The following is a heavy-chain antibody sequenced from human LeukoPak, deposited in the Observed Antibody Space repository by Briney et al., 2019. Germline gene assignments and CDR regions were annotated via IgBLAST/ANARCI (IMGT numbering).Heavy chain of an antibody. CDR2: ISSSGSTI. V-gene: IGHV3-48*03. Sequence: PGGSLRLSCAASGFTFSSYGMNWVRQAPGKGLEWVSYISSSGSTIYYADSVKGRFTISRDNAKNSLYLQMNSLRAEDTAVYYCARGGTYYYDSSGYYWGQGTLVTVSS. D-gene: IGHD3-22*01. CDR1: GFTFSSYG. CDR3: ARGGTYYYDSSGYY. J-gene: IGHJ4*02.